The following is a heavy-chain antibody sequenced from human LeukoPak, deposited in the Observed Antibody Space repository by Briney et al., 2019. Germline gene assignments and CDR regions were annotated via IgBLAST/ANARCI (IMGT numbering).Heavy chain of an antibody. CDR3: ARQGILTGQLYYYYYGMDV. CDR1: GFTFRNYW. CDR2: IKQDGSEK. J-gene: IGHJ6*02. D-gene: IGHD3-9*01. V-gene: IGHV3-7*01. Sequence: GGSLRLSCAASGFTFRNYWMSWVRQAPGKGLEWVANIKQDGSEKYYVDSVKGRFTISRDNAKNSLYLQMNSLRAEDTAVYYCARQGILTGQLYYYYYGMDVWGQGTTVTVSS.